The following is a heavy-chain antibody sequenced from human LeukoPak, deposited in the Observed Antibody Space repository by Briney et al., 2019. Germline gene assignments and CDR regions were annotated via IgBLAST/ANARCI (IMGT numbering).Heavy chain of an antibody. CDR1: GFTFSSYA. CDR2: ISYDGSNK. V-gene: IGHV3-30*04. CDR3: ARDNIAARLGAFDI. D-gene: IGHD6-6*01. J-gene: IGHJ3*02. Sequence: GGSLRLSCAASGFTFSSYAMHWVRQAPGKGLEWGAVISYDGSNKYYADSVKGRFTISRDNSKNTLYLQMNSLRAEDTAVYYCARDNIAARLGAFDIWGQGTMVTVSS.